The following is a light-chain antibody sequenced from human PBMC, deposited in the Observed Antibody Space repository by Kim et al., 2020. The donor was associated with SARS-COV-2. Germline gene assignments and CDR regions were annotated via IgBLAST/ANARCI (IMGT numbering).Light chain of an antibody. CDR3: QKYDSDPWT. J-gene: IGKJ1*01. CDR2: GES. V-gene: IGKV1-27*01. CDR1: QVIKNY. Sequence: APVGERATITGRVSQVIKNYLAWNKQKPGKPPTVLIYGESTVHPAVPSRFRGSGPGTDFTPTIGSLKPEDVGTDYGQKYDSDPWTFGHGTKVEIK.